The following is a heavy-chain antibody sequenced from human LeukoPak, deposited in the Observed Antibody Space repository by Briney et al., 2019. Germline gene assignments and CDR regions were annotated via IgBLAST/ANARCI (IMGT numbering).Heavy chain of an antibody. CDR3: AADFFGYSYGYSGY. CDR2: IVVGSGNT. Sequence: ASVKVSCKASGFTFTSSAVQWVRQARGQRLEWIGWIVVGSGNTNYAQKFQERVTITRDMSTSTAYMELSSLRSEDTAVYYCAADFFGYSYGYSGYWGQGTLVTVSS. V-gene: IGHV1-58*01. D-gene: IGHD5-18*01. CDR1: GFTFTSSA. J-gene: IGHJ4*02.